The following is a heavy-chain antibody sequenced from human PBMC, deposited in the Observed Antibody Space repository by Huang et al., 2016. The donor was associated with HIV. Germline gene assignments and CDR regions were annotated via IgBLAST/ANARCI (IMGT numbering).Heavy chain of an antibody. J-gene: IGHJ4*02. CDR3: ATLPPVNYGRSGGRVRDY. CDR1: GYTFSNYD. D-gene: IGHD2-15*01. CDR2: MNPNSGNT. Sequence: QVQLVQSGAEVKKTGASVTVSCKASGYTFSNYDITWVRQAPGQGLGVMGWMNPNSGNTGYARKFQGRVTRTRSTSISTAYMELSRLRFEDTAVYYWATLPPVNYGRSGGRVRDYWGQGSLVTVSS. V-gene: IGHV1-8*01.